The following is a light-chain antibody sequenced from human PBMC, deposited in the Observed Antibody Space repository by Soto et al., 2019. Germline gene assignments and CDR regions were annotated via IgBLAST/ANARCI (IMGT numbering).Light chain of an antibody. J-gene: IGKJ2*01. CDR3: QQYYSIPFT. V-gene: IGKV4-1*01. Sequence: DFVMTQAPDSLAVSLGERATINCKSSQSVLYNSNNKNHLGWFQQKPGHPPKLLIYGASFRPSGVPDRFSGSGSGTDFTLTISSLQAEDVAVYSYQQYYSIPFTFGQGTKLEI. CDR2: GAS. CDR1: QSVLYNSNNKNH.